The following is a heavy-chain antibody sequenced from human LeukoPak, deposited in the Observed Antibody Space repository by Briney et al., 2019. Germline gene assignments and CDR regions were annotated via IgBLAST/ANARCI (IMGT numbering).Heavy chain of an antibody. CDR2: IISSGTYV. J-gene: IGHJ3*02. Sequence: GSLRLSCAASGFTFSSYSMNWVRQAPGKGLEWVSSIISSGTYVYYADSVKGRFTISRDNAKNSLSLQMNSLRADDAAVYYCARASSKQLAGYLPDGFDIWGQGTMVTVSS. D-gene: IGHD3-9*01. V-gene: IGHV3-21*01. CDR3: ARASSKQLAGYLPDGFDI. CDR1: GFTFSSYS.